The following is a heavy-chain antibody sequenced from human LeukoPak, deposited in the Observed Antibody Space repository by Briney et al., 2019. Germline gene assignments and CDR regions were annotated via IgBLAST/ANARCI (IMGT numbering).Heavy chain of an antibody. CDR1: GRPLSIYY. D-gene: IGHD3-3*01. V-gene: IGHV4-59*01. CDR2: IYYSGST. CDR3: ARDLYYDFWSGYYYFDY. J-gene: IGHJ4*02. Sequence: SDTLAHTCTLSGRPLSIYYWRWTRQPPGKALEWIGYIYYSGSTNFNPSLKSRVTISVDTSKNQFSLKLSSVTAADTAVYYCARDLYYDFWSGYYYFDYWGQGTLVTVSS.